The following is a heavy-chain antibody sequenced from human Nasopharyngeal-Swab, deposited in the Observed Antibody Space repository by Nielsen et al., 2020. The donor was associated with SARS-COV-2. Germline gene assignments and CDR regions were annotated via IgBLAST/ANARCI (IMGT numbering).Heavy chain of an antibody. CDR2: MGWNTNNI. Sequence: SLKISCAASGFTFDDYAMHWVRQAPGKGLEWVSGMGWNTNNIAYADSVKGRFTISRDNTRNSLYLQMDSLKPEDTAFYYCATSWTGFHYFHYWGRGTLVTVSS. CDR3: ATSWTGFHYFHY. CDR1: GFTFDDYA. J-gene: IGHJ4*02. V-gene: IGHV3-9*01. D-gene: IGHD3/OR15-3a*01.